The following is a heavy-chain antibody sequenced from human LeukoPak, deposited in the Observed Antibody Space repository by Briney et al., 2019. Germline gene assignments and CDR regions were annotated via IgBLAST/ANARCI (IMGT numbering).Heavy chain of an antibody. CDR3: AKGPTIAVAADWYFDL. Sequence: PGGSLRLSCAASGFTFDDYAMLWVRQAPGKGLEWVSGISWNSGSIGYADSVKGRFTISRDNAKNSLYLQMNSLRAEDTALYYCAKGPTIAVAADWYFDLWGRGTLVTVSS. D-gene: IGHD6-19*01. CDR1: GFTFDDYA. CDR2: ISWNSGSI. J-gene: IGHJ2*01. V-gene: IGHV3-9*01.